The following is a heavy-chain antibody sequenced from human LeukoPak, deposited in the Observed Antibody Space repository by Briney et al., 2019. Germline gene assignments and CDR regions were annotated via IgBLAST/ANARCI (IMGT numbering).Heavy chain of an antibody. CDR2: ITGRGTNT. CDR1: GFTFSSYG. V-gene: IGHV3-23*01. Sequence: GGSLRLSCVASGFTFSSYGMTWVRQAPGRGLEWVASITGRGTNTYYADAVKGRFTISRDNSRNTVFLQMSSLTVDDTAVYYCANLQYWGQGSLVVVS. J-gene: IGHJ1*01. CDR3: ANLQY.